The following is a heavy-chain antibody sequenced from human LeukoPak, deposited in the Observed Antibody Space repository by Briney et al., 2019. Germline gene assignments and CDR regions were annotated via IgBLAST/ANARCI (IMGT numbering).Heavy chain of an antibody. CDR1: GFTFSSYG. Sequence: GGSLRLSCAASGFTFSSYGMHWVRQAPGKGLEGVAFIRYDGSNKYYADSVKGRFTISRDNSKNTLYLQMNSLRAEDTAVYYGAKALCGTVTRVCDYCGQGPLVTVSS. J-gene: IGHJ4*02. D-gene: IGHD4-11*01. V-gene: IGHV3-30*02. CDR2: IRYDGSNK. CDR3: AKALCGTVTRVCDY.